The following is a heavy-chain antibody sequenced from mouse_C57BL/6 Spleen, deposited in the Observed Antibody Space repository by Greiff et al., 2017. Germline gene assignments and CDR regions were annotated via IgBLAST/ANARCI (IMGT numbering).Heavy chain of an antibody. V-gene: IGHV1-55*01. D-gene: IGHD2-14*01. CDR1: GYTFTSYW. CDR2: IYPGSGST. J-gene: IGHJ3*01. Sequence: QVQLLQPGAELVKPGASVKMSCKASGYTFTSYWITWVKPRPGQGLEWIGDIYPGSGSTNYNEKFKSKATLTVDTSSITAYMQLSSLKSEDSAVYSSARDRGHLRFAYWGQGTLVTVSA. CDR3: ARDRGHLRFAY.